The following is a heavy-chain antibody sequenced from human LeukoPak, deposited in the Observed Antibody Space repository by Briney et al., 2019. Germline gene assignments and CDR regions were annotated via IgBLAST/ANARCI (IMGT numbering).Heavy chain of an antibody. CDR3: AELGITMIGGV. V-gene: IGHV3-48*03. J-gene: IGHJ6*04. Sequence: GGSLRLSCAASGFTFSSYEMNWVRQAPGKGLEWVSYISSSGSTIYYADSVKGRFTISRDNAKNALDLQMNSLRAEDTAVYYCAELGITMIGGVWGKGTTVTISS. D-gene: IGHD3-10*02. CDR1: GFTFSSYE. CDR2: ISSSGSTI.